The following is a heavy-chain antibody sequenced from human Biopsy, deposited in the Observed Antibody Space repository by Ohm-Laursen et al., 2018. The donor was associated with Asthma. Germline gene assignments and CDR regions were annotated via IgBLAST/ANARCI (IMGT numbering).Heavy chain of an antibody. CDR2: GGRYYDGGLK. J-gene: IGHJ4*02. V-gene: IGHV3-30-3*01. CDR1: GFTFRSYA. Sequence: SLRLSCTASGFTFRSYAMHWVRQAPGKGLEWVAVGGRYYDGGLKYYADSVNGRFTVSRDDSKNTLYLQMNSLRPDDTAVYYCARDVMEWYLPAFDVWGQGTLVTVSS. D-gene: IGHD3-3*01. CDR3: ARDVMEWYLPAFDV.